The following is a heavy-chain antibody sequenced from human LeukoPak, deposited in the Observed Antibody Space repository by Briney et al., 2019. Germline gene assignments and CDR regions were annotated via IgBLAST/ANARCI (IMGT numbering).Heavy chain of an antibody. CDR3: ARESRLGELSDY. J-gene: IGHJ4*02. V-gene: IGHV3-21*01. D-gene: IGHD3-16*02. Sequence: PGGSLRLSCAASGFTFSSYSMNCVRQAPGKGLEWVSSISSSSSYIYYADSVKGRFTISRDNAKNSLYLQMNSLRAEDTAVYYCARESRLGELSDYWGQGTLVTVSS. CDR1: GFTFSSYS. CDR2: ISSSSSYI.